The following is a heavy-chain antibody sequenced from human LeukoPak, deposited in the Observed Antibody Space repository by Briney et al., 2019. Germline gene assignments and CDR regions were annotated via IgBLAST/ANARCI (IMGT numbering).Heavy chain of an antibody. J-gene: IGHJ4*02. D-gene: IGHD6-19*01. CDR2: INGGGEGT. CDR1: GFTFSSSA. CDR3: AKNGIDSGWYESFDH. V-gene: IGHV3-23*01. Sequence: GGSLRLSCAASGFTFSSSAMSWVRQAPGKGLERVSTINGGGEGTHYADSVMGRFTVSRDNSKNTLYLQMTSLRAEDTATYYCAKNGIDSGWYESFDHWGQGTLVTVSS.